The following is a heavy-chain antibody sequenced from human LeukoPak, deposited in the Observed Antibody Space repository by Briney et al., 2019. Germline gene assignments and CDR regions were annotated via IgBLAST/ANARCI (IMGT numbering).Heavy chain of an antibody. CDR1: GGSISSSGYY. CDR2: VYYSGST. D-gene: IGHD3-22*01. CDR3: ARRSYYDSSAIFDY. Sequence: SETLSLTCTVSGGSISSSGYYWGWIRQPPGKGLEWVGSVYYSGSTYYNPSLKSRVTISVDTSKNQFSLKLSSVTAADTAVFYCARRSYYDSSAIFDYWGQGTLVTVSS. V-gene: IGHV4-39*01. J-gene: IGHJ4*02.